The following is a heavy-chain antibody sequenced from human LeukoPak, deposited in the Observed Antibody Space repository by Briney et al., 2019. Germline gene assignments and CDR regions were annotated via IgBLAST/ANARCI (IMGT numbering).Heavy chain of an antibody. Sequence: GGSLRLSCAASGFTVSDFWMIWVRQAPGRGLEWVGHIRTKSEGATTQYAAPVKGRFTVSRDDSKNTVYLQMDSLQSDDTVVYYCVKRWFDPWGQGALVTVSS. CDR2: IRTKSEGATT. CDR1: GFTVSDFW. CDR3: VKRWFDP. V-gene: IGHV3-15*01. J-gene: IGHJ5*02.